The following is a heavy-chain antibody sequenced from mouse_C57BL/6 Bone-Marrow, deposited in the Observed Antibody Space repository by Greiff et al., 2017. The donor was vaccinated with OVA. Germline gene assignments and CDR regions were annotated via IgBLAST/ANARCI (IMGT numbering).Heavy chain of an antibody. CDR3: ARQDDYWYFDV. V-gene: IGHV1-63*01. Sequence: QVHVKQSGAELVRPGTSVKMSCKASGYTFTNYWIGWAKQRPGHGLEWIGDIYPGGGYTNYNEKFKGKATLTADKSSSTAYMQFSSLTSEDSAIYYCARQDDYWYFDVWGTGTTVTVSS. D-gene: IGHD2-3*01. J-gene: IGHJ1*03. CDR2: IYPGGGYT. CDR1: GYTFTNYW.